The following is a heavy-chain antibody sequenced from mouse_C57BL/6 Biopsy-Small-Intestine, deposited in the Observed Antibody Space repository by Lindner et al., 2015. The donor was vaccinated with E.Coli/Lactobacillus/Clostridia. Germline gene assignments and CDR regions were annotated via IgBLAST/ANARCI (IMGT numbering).Heavy chain of an antibody. Sequence: VQLQESGPELVKPGASVKISCKASGYSFTGYYVHWVMQSPEKSLEWIGEINPSTGVTTYNQKFKAKATLTVDKSSSTAYMQLKSLTSEDSAVYYCSRWWFHFDYWGQGTTLTVSS. CDR1: GYSFTGYY. V-gene: IGHV1-42*01. D-gene: IGHD1-1*02. CDR3: SRWWFHFDY. CDR2: INPSTGVT. J-gene: IGHJ2*01.